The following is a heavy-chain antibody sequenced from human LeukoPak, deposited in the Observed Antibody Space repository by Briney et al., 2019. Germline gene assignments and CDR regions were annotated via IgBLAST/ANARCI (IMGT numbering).Heavy chain of an antibody. Sequence: SETLSLTCTVSRGSLNKYYWSWIRQPPGKELEWIGHIYYSGITNYNPSLKSRVTISVDASKNQFSLNLSSVTAADTAVYYCARGRAVGAFDIWGQGTMVTVSS. D-gene: IGHD3-10*01. CDR3: ARGRAVGAFDI. J-gene: IGHJ3*02. CDR1: RGSLNKYY. V-gene: IGHV4-59*01. CDR2: IYYSGIT.